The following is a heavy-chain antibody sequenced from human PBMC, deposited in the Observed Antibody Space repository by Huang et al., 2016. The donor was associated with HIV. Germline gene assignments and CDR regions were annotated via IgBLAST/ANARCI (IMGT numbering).Heavy chain of an antibody. D-gene: IGHD1-26*01. V-gene: IGHV3-30*02. CDR2: IRNDGSNK. Sequence: PGKGLEWVAFIRNDGSNKYYADSVKGRFTNSRDNSKNTLYIQTNSLTTEDTDLYYCARCSTSWTDYYYYYMDVWGKGTTVTVSS. J-gene: IGHJ6*03. CDR3: ARCSTSWTDYYYYYMDV.